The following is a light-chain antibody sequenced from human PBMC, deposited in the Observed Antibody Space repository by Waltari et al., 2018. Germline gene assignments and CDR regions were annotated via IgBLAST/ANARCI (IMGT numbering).Light chain of an antibody. CDR3: QQYYSTPPA. Sequence: DIVMTQSPDSLAVSLGERATINCTSSQSVLYPPNINNYLAWYQQQPGQPPKLLIYWASTRESGVPDRFSGSGSGTDFTLTISSLQAEDVAVYYCQQYYSTPPAFGGGTK. V-gene: IGKV4-1*01. CDR2: WAS. CDR1: QSVLYPPNINNY. J-gene: IGKJ4*01.